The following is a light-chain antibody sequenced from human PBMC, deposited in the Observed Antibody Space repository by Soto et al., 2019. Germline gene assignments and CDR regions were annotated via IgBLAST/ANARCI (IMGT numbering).Light chain of an antibody. CDR1: TRAVTSGHY. Sequence: QAVVTQEPSLTVSPGGTVTLTCGSSTRAVTSGHYPYWFQQKPGQAPRTLIYDTSNKHSWTPARFSGSLLGGKAALTLSGAQPEDEADYYCLLHYSDSLAFGGGTKLTVL. CDR3: LLHYSDSLA. V-gene: IGLV7-46*01. J-gene: IGLJ2*01. CDR2: DTS.